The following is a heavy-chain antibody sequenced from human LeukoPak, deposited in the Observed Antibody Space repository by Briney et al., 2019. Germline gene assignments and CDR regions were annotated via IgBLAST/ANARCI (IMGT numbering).Heavy chain of an antibody. V-gene: IGHV3-9*01. D-gene: IGHD6-13*01. CDR1: GFTFDDYA. CDR3: AKDIAAAGTGYYFDY. CDR2: ISWNSGSM. Sequence: GGSLRLSCAASGFTFDDYAMHWVRQAPGKGLELVSGISWNSGSMGYADSVKGRFTISRDNAKNSLYLQMNSLRAEDTALYYCAKDIAAAGTGYYFDYWGQGTLVTVSS. J-gene: IGHJ4*02.